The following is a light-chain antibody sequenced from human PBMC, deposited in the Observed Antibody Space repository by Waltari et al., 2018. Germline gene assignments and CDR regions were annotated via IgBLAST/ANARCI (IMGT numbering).Light chain of an antibody. V-gene: IGKV4-1*01. CDR1: QNILYNSNNKNY. CDR2: WAS. J-gene: IGKJ2*01. CDR3: QHYYSSPYT. Sequence: DIVLTQSPDSLPVSLGERATINCKSSQNILYNSNNKNYLSWYQQKPAQPPKRLIYWASTRQFGVPERFSGSGSGTDFTLTISSLQAEDVAVYYCQHYYSSPYTFGQGTKLEIK.